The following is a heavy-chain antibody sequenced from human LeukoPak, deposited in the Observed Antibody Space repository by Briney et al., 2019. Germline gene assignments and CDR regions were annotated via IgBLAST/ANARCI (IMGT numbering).Heavy chain of an antibody. CDR3: ARVELYAFDI. V-gene: IGHV4-4*07. J-gene: IGHJ3*02. D-gene: IGHD3-10*01. CDR1: GGSISRYY. Sequence: SETLSLTCTVSGGSISRYYWSWVRQPAGKGLEWVGRIYTSGSTNYNPSLKTRVTMSVDTSKNQFSLKLSSVTAADTAVYYCARVELYAFDISGQGTMVTVSS. CDR2: IYTSGST.